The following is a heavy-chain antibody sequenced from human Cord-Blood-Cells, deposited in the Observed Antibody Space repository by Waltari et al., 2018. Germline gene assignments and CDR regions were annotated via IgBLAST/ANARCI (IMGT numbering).Heavy chain of an antibody. D-gene: IGHD3-10*01. J-gene: IGHJ3*02. CDR1: GFTFSGSA. Sequence: EVQLVESGGGLVQPWGSLKLSCAASGFTFSGSAMHWVRQASGKGLEWVGRIRSKANSYATAYAASVKGRFTISRDDSKNTAYLQMNSLKTEDTAVYYCTRHDGESIPFDIWGQGTMVTVSS. CDR3: TRHDGESIPFDI. CDR2: IRSKANSYAT. V-gene: IGHV3-73*02.